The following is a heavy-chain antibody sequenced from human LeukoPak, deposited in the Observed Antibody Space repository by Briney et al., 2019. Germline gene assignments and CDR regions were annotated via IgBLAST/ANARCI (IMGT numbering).Heavy chain of an antibody. Sequence: GGSLRLSCAASGFNFRRYWMSWVRQAPGKGLEWVANIKEDGSEKYYMDSVKGRFTISRDNAKHSVYLQMNSLRAEDTAVYYCARDDIAAGDYWGQGTLVTVSS. J-gene: IGHJ4*02. V-gene: IGHV3-7*04. D-gene: IGHD6-13*01. CDR1: GFNFRRYW. CDR2: IKEDGSEK. CDR3: ARDDIAAGDY.